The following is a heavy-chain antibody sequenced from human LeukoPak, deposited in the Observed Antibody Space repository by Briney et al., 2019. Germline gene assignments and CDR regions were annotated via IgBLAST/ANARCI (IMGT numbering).Heavy chain of an antibody. Sequence: PGGSLRLSCAASGFTFSSYGMHWVRQAPGKGLEWVAVIWYDGSNKYYADSVKGRFTISRDSSKNTLYLQMNSLRAEDTAVYYCAKAYYGSGSSLNGYFDYWGQGTLVTVSS. D-gene: IGHD3-10*01. J-gene: IGHJ4*02. CDR3: AKAYYGSGSSLNGYFDY. CDR1: GFTFSSYG. V-gene: IGHV3-33*06. CDR2: IWYDGSNK.